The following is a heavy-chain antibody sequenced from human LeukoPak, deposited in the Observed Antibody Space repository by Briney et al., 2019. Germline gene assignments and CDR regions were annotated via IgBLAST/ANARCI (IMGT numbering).Heavy chain of an antibody. CDR3: ARDDYIWGSYRLDY. V-gene: IGHV4-4*07. Sequence: SETLSLTCTVSGGSISSYYWSWIRQPAGKGLEWIGRIYTNGSTNYNPSLKSRVTMSVDTSKNQFSLKLSSVTAEDTAVYYCARDDYIWGSYRLDYWGQGTLVTVSS. J-gene: IGHJ4*02. CDR2: IYTNGST. CDR1: GGSISSYY. D-gene: IGHD3-16*02.